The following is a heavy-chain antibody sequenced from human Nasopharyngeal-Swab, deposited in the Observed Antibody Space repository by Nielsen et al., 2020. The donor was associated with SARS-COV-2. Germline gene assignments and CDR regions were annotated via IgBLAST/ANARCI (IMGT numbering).Heavy chain of an antibody. CDR3: ARASVPAAIGVFGFDY. V-gene: IGHV3-48*03. D-gene: IGHD2-2*01. J-gene: IGHJ4*02. CDR2: ISSSGSTI. Sequence: GRQAPGKGLEWVSYISSSGSTIYYADSVKGRFTISRDNAKNSLYLQMNSLRAEDTAVYYCARASVPAAIGVFGFDYWGQGTLVTVSS.